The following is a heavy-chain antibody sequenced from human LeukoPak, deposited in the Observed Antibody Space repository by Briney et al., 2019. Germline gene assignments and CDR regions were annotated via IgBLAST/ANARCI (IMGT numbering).Heavy chain of an antibody. J-gene: IGHJ4*02. V-gene: IGHV3-21*01. Sequence: GGSLRLSCAASGFTFSSYSMNWVRQAPGKGLEWVSSISSSSSYIYYADSVKGRFTISRDNAKISLYLQMNSLRAEDTAVYYCASVPYGGYYFDYWGQGTLVTVSS. CDR3: ASVPYGGYYFDY. CDR1: GFTFSSYS. D-gene: IGHD4/OR15-4a*01. CDR2: ISSSSSYI.